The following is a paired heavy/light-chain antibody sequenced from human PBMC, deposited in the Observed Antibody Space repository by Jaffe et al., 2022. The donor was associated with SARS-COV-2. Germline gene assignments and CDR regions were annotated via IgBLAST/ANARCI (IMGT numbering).Light chain of an antibody. CDR1: QSLLYSPDSKNS. CDR3: QQFYVNPPT. J-gene: IGKJ3*01. V-gene: IGKV4-1*01. CDR2: WAS. Sequence: DIVMTQSPDSLAVSQGERATIDCKSSQSLLYSPDSKNSLTWYHQKPGQPPKMIIYWASTRDSGVPDRFSGSGSGTDFTLTITSLQPEDVGIYYCQQFYVNPPTFGPGTKVEI.
Heavy chain of an antibody. CDR2: LYYGGST. CDR1: GGSIYSSHYY. D-gene: IGHD3-16*01. V-gene: IGHV4-39*01. CDR3: VRVGGTVHLYYMDV. J-gene: IGHJ6*03. Sequence: QLQVRESGPGLVKPSETLSLTCSVSGGSIYSSHYYWAWIRQAPGERLEWIGTLYYGGSTFYSPSLRDRVTISADPSNSQLSVRLKSVTAADTAIYYCVRVGGTVHLYYMDVWGKGTTVTVSS.